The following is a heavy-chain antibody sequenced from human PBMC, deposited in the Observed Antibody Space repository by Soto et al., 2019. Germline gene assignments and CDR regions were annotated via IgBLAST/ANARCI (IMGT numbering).Heavy chain of an antibody. Sequence: GASVKVSCKASGYTFTSYGISWVRQAPGQGLEWMGWISAYNGNTNYAQKLQGRVTMTTDTSTSTAYMELRSLRPDDTAVYYCAREGALRYFDWLALYYYGMDVWGQGTTVTVSS. CDR2: ISAYNGNT. J-gene: IGHJ6*02. CDR3: AREGALRYFDWLALYYYGMDV. CDR1: GYTFTSYG. D-gene: IGHD3-9*01. V-gene: IGHV1-18*01.